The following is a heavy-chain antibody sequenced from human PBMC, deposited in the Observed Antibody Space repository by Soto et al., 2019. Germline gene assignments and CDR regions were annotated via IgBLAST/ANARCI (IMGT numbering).Heavy chain of an antibody. D-gene: IGHD5-12*01. J-gene: IGHJ4*02. V-gene: IGHV3-33*01. CDR3: AGERSEATIALGH. Sequence: QVQLVESGGGVVQPGRSLRLSCAASGFDFSRYGMHWVRQAPGKGLEWVAIIWYDGSQKYYADSVKGRFTVSRDNSKKSLSLEMNSLSAEDTAVYYCAGERSEATIALGHWGQGDLVTVSS. CDR2: IWYDGSQK. CDR1: GFDFSRYG.